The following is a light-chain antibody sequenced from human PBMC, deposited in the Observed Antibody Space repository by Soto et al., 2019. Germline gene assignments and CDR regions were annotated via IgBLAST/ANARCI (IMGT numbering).Light chain of an antibody. V-gene: IGKV3-15*01. CDR1: QSVIDS. J-gene: IGKJ2*01. Sequence: EIVMTQSPATLSVSPGERATLSCRASQSVIDSLAWYQQKPGQAPRLLIYNGSARATGIPARFSGSGSGTEFTLTISSLQSVDFEVYYCQQYYNWPRTFGQGTKLEIK. CDR3: QQYYNWPRT. CDR2: NGS.